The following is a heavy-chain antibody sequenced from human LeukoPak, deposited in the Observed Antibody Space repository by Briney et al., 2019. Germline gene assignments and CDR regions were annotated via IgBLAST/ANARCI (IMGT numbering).Heavy chain of an antibody. Sequence: ASVKVSCKASGYTFNSYDINWVRQATGQGLEWMGWMNPNSGNTGYAQKFEGRVTMTRNTSISTAYMELSSLRSEDTAVYYCARGPSWNILTGSSYYFDYWDQGTLVTVSS. CDR1: GYTFNSYD. D-gene: IGHD3-9*01. CDR2: MNPNSGNT. CDR3: ARGPSWNILTGSSYYFDY. J-gene: IGHJ4*02. V-gene: IGHV1-8*02.